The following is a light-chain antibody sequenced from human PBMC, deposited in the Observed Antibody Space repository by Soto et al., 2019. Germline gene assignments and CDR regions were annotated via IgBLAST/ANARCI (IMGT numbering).Light chain of an antibody. CDR3: QHYNNWPPYT. J-gene: IGKJ2*01. V-gene: IGKV3-15*01. CDR1: QSVSSSY. CDR2: GAS. Sequence: EIVLTQSPGTLSLSPGERATLSCRAIQSVSSSYLAWYQQKPGQAPRLLIYGASARATDVPARFSGGGSGTEFTLTITSLQSEDFAVYYCQHYNNWPPYTFGQGTKV.